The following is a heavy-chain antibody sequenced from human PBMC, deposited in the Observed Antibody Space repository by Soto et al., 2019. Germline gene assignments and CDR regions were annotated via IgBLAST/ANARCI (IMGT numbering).Heavy chain of an antibody. V-gene: IGHV3-74*03. CDR1: GFTFSYYW. D-gene: IGHD1-26*01. CDR2: IHSDGSST. Sequence: EVQLVESGGGLVQPGESLRLSCAASGFTFSYYWMHWVRQAPGKGLVWVSRIHSDGSSTTYADSVKDRFTISRDNARNTLYRQMNSLRAEDTAVYYCARGDRGAFDLWGQGTVLTVSS. CDR3: ARGDRGAFDL. J-gene: IGHJ3*01.